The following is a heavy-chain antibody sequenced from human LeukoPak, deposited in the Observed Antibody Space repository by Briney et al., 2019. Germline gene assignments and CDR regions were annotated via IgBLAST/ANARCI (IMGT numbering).Heavy chain of an antibody. Sequence: GASLKISYKGSGYSFTSYWIGWVRQMPGKGVEWMGIIYPGDSDTRYSPSFQGQVTISADKSISTAYLQWSSLKASDTAMYYCASTSYCGGDCYRDYWGQGTLVTVSS. CDR3: ASTSYCGGDCYRDY. CDR1: GYSFTSYW. J-gene: IGHJ4*02. V-gene: IGHV5-51*01. CDR2: IYPGDSDT. D-gene: IGHD2-21*01.